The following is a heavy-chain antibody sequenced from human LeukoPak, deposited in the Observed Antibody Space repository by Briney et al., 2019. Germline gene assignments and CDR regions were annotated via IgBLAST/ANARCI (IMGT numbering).Heavy chain of an antibody. V-gene: IGHV4-59*08. CDR1: GGSISRXX. D-gene: IGHD3-3*01. CDR3: ASTRHWRWGSYYMDV. J-gene: IGHJ6*03. Sequence: SGGSISRXXXXXXXXXPGXXXXXXXXIYYSGSTNYNPSLKSRVTISVDTSKNQFSLKLSSVTAADTAVYYCASTRHWRWGSYYMDVWGKGTTVTVSS. CDR2: IYYSGST.